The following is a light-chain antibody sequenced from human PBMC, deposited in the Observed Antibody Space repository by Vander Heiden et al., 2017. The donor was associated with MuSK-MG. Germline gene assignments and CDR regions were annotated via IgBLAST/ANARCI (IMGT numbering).Light chain of an antibody. CDR2: DVS. V-gene: IGLV2-14*03. Sequence: QSALTQPASVSGSPGQSITISCTGTSSDVGGYNYVSWYQQHPGKAPKLLIHDVSNRLSGVSNRFSGSKSGTTASLAISGLQAEDEADYYCSSYTSGTNVVFGGGTKLTVL. CDR3: SSYTSGTNVV. CDR1: SSDVGGYNY. J-gene: IGLJ2*01.